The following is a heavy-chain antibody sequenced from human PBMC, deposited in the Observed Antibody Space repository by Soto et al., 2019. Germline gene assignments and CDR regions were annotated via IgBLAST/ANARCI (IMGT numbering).Heavy chain of an antibody. Sequence: SETLSLTCAVYGGSFSGYYWSWIRQPPGKGLEWIGELNHSGSTNYDPSLKSRVTISVDTSKNQFSLKLSSVTAADTAVYYCARRTSWLVTYYYYYYGMDVWGQGTTVTVSS. CDR2: LNHSGST. CDR1: GGSFSGYY. CDR3: ARRTSWLVTYYYYYYGMDV. D-gene: IGHD6-19*01. V-gene: IGHV4-34*01. J-gene: IGHJ6*02.